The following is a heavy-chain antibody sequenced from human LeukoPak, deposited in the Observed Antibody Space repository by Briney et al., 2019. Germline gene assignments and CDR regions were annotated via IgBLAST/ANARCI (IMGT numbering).Heavy chain of an antibody. D-gene: IGHD3-10*01. V-gene: IGHV3-30*18. Sequence: GGSLRLSCAASGFTFSSYGMHWVRQAPGKGLEWVAAISYDGSNKYYADSVKGRFTISRDNSKNTLYLQMNSLRAEDTAVYYCAKDTYYYGSGSYNYWGQGTLVTVSS. CDR1: GFTFSSYG. J-gene: IGHJ4*02. CDR2: ISYDGSNK. CDR3: AKDTYYYGSGSYNY.